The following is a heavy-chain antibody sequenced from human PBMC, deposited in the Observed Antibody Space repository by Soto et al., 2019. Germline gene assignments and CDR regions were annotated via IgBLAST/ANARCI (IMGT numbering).Heavy chain of an antibody. CDR1: GGSISSYY. J-gene: IGHJ6*02. CDR2: IYYSGST. Sequence: SETLSLTCAVSGGSISSYYWSWIRQPPGKGLEWIGYIYYSGSTNYNPSLKSRVTISVDTSKNQFSLKLSSVTAADTAVYYCARHLYCSGGSCFAPAMDVWGQGTTVTVS. V-gene: IGHV4-59*08. CDR3: ARHLYCSGGSCFAPAMDV. D-gene: IGHD2-15*01.